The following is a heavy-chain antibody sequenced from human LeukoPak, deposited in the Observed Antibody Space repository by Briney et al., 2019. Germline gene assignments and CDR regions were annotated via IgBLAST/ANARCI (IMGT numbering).Heavy chain of an antibody. CDR3: ARGLPLVGATYYYGSGSSDNWFDP. J-gene: IGHJ5*02. CDR2: IYYSGST. Sequence: SETLSLTCTVSGGSISSYYWSWIRQHPGKGLEWIGYIYYSGSTYYNPSLKSRVTISVDTSKNQFSLKLSSVTAADTAVYYCARGLPLVGATYYYGSGSSDNWFDPWGQGTLVTVSS. CDR1: GGSISSYY. V-gene: IGHV4-59*06. D-gene: IGHD3-10*01.